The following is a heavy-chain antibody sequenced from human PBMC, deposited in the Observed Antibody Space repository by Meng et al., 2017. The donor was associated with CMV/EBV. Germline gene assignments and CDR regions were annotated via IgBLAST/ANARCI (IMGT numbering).Heavy chain of an antibody. CDR3: ARALAPRSPIDY. CDR1: GFTFSSYG. Sequence: GESLKISCAASGFTFSSYGMHWVRQAPGKGLEWVAFIRYDGSNKYYADSVKGRFTISRDNSKNTLYLQMNSLRAEDTAVYYCARALAPRSPIDYWGQGTLVTVSS. V-gene: IGHV3-30*02. J-gene: IGHJ4*02. CDR2: IRYDGSNK.